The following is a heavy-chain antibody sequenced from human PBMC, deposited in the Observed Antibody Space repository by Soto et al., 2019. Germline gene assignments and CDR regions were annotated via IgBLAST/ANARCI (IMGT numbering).Heavy chain of an antibody. CDR3: ARIPDGYYYDSSGYYWDY. J-gene: IGHJ4*02. CDR2: ISSSSSYT. D-gene: IGHD3-22*01. CDR1: GFIFSDYY. V-gene: IGHV3-11*06. Sequence: GGSLRLSCAASGFIFSDYYMSWIRQAPGKGLEWVSYISSSSSYTNYADSVKGRFTISRDNAKNSLYLQMNSLRAEDTAVYYCARIPDGYYYDSSGYYWDYWGQGTLVTVSS.